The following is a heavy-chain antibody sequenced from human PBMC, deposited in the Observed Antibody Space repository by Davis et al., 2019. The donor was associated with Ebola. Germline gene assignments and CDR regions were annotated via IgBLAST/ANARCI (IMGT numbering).Heavy chain of an antibody. Sequence: ASVKVSCKASGYTFTSYAMNWVRQAPGQGLEWMGWINTNTGNPTYAQGFTGRFVFSLDTSVSTAYLQISSLKAEDTAVYYCAREGCGDSQFYYYYYGMDVWGKGTTVTVSS. J-gene: IGHJ6*04. CDR2: INTNTGNP. D-gene: IGHD4-17*01. CDR1: GYTFTSYA. V-gene: IGHV7-4-1*02. CDR3: AREGCGDSQFYYYYYGMDV.